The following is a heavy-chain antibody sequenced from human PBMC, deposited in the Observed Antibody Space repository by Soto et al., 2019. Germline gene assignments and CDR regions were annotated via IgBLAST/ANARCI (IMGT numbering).Heavy chain of an antibody. Sequence: QVQLQESGPGLVKPSQTLSVTCTVSGGSISSGDYYWSWIRQPPRKGLEWIGYIYYSGSTYYNPSLKSRVTTSVDTSKNQFSLKLSSVTAADTAVYYGARAQGSGFLVSWGHGTPVTVSS. V-gene: IGHV4-30-4*01. CDR2: IYYSGST. CDR1: GGSISSGDYY. D-gene: IGHD3-10*01. CDR3: ARAQGSGFLVS. J-gene: IGHJ5*01.